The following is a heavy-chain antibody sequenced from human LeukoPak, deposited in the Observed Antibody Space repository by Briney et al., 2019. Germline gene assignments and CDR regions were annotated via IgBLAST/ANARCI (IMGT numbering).Heavy chain of an antibody. CDR3: ARDLVEATILVPYYYYYMDV. CDR1: GFTFSSYG. J-gene: IGHJ6*03. Sequence: GGSLRLSCAASGFTFSSYGMHWVRQAPGKGLEWVAFIWYDGSNKYYADSVKGRFTISRDNSKDTLYLQMNSLRAEDTAVYYCARDLVEATILVPYYYYYMDVWGKGTTVTISS. V-gene: IGHV3-30*02. D-gene: IGHD5-12*01. CDR2: IWYDGSNK.